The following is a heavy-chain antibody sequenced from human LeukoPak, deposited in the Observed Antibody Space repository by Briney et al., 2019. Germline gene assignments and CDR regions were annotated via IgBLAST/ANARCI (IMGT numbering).Heavy chain of an antibody. J-gene: IGHJ1*01. CDR1: GGIFSSYA. Sequence: GASVKVSCKASGGIFSSYAISWVRQAPGQGLEWMGRIIPIFGTANYAQIFQDRVTITVDESTSTAYMELSSLRFEDTAVYYCARDRFTGYSHGYFQHWGQGTLVTVSS. CDR2: IIPIFGTA. CDR3: ARDRFTGYSHGYFQH. D-gene: IGHD3-9*01. V-gene: IGHV1-69*15.